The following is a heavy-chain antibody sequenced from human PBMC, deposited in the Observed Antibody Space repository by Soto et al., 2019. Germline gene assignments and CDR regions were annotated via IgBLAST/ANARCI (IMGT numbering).Heavy chain of an antibody. V-gene: IGHV3-30-3*01. CDR2: ISYDGSNK. D-gene: IGHD3-22*01. CDR1: GFTFSSYA. CDR3: ARGSDSSGYYPLSGGAFDI. J-gene: IGHJ3*02. Sequence: QPGGSLRLSCAASGFTFSSYAMHWVRQAPGKGLEWVAVISYDGSNKYYADSVKGRFTISRDNSKNTLYLQMNSLRAEDTAVYYCARGSDSSGYYPLSGGAFDIWGQGTMVTVSS.